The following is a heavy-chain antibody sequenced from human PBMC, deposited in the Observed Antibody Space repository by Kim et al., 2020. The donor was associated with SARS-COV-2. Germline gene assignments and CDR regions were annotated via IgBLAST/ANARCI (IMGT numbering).Heavy chain of an antibody. CDR2: IYYSGST. J-gene: IGHJ5*02. V-gene: IGHV4-59*01. Sequence: SETLSLTCTVSGGSISSYYWSWIRQPPGKGLEWIGYIYYSGSTNYNPSLKSRVTISVDTSKNQFSLKLSSVTAADTAVYYCARDIRRRGYSSSWYWFDPWGQGTLVTVSS. D-gene: IGHD6-13*01. CDR1: GGSISSYY. CDR3: ARDIRRRGYSSSWYWFDP.